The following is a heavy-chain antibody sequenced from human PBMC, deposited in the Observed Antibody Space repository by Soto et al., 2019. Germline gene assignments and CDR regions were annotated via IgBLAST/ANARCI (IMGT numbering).Heavy chain of an antibody. CDR1: GFTFSSYS. D-gene: IGHD2-15*01. V-gene: IGHV3-21*01. CDR3: ARDNCSGGSCRVRYYYYGMDV. Sequence: PGGSLRLSCAASGFTFSSYSMNWVRQAPGKGLEWVSSISSSSSYIYYADSVKGRFTISRDNAKNSLYLQMNSLRAEDTAVYYCARDNCSGGSCRVRYYYYGMDVWGQGTTVTVSS. CDR2: ISSSSSYI. J-gene: IGHJ6*02.